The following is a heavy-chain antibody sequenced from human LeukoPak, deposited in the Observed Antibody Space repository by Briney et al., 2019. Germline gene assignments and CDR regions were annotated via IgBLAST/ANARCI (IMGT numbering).Heavy chain of an antibody. CDR3: AKVGAYGDYARHDY. Sequence: PSETLSLTCDVSGYSIRSGSYWGWIRQPPGKGLEWIGCMFHSGDTYHNPSLKSRVTISADTSKNQFSLKLTSVIAADTAVYYCAKVGAYGDYARHDYWGQGTLVTVSS. J-gene: IGHJ4*02. CDR2: MFHSGDT. CDR1: GYSIRSGSY. D-gene: IGHD4-17*01. V-gene: IGHV4-38-2*01.